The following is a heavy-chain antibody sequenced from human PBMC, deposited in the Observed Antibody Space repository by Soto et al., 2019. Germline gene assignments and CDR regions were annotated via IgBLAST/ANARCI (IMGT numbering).Heavy chain of an antibody. CDR3: ARTAADAFDI. J-gene: IGHJ3*02. V-gene: IGHV1-69*13. CDR1: GGTFSSYA. Sequence: AASVKVSCKASGGTFSSYAISWVRQAPGQGLEWMGGIIPIFGTANYAQKFQGRVTITADESTSTAYMELSSLRSEDTAVYYCARTAADAFDIWGQGTMVTVSS. D-gene: IGHD6-25*01. CDR2: IIPIFGTA.